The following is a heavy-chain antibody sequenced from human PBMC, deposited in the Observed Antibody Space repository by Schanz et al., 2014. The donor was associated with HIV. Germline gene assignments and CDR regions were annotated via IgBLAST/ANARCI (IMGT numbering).Heavy chain of an antibody. J-gene: IGHJ6*02. CDR2: INNDGSST. CDR1: GFSFSNYW. Sequence: EVQLVESGGGLVKRGGSLRLSCAASGFSFSNYWMYWVRQAPGKGLGWVSRINNDGSSTSYADSVKGRFTISRDNAKNTLYLQMKSLRAEDTAVYYCARETVNYYYGMDVWGQGTTVTVS. V-gene: IGHV3-74*01. D-gene: IGHD4-4*01. CDR3: ARETVNYYYGMDV.